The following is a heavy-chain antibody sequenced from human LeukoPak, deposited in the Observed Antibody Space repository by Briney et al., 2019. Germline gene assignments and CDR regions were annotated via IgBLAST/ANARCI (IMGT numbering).Heavy chain of an antibody. CDR3: ARAAQVTGRPNLGGHFDY. CDR1: GFTFTSYA. V-gene: IGHV3-23*01. CDR2: ISSRGGST. D-gene: IGHD6-6*01. Sequence: AGGSLRLSCAASGFTFTSYAMSWVRQAPGKGLEWVSAISSRGGSTYYADSVKGRFTISRDNNENTLYLQMNSLRVEDTAVYYCARAAQVTGRPNLGGHFDYWGQGTLVTVSS. J-gene: IGHJ4*02.